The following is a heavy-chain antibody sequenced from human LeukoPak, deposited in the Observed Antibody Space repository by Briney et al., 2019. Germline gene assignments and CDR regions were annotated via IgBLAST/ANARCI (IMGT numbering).Heavy chain of an antibody. J-gene: IGHJ4*02. Sequence: GGTLRLSCAASGFIFSSHGMNWVRQAPGKGLEWVSGISPSGDITYYADSVKGRFTIPRDNSKNTVYLQMDSLRFEDAAVYYCAQDLAYIRFDSWGQGTLVTVSS. CDR3: AQDLAYIRFDS. CDR1: GFIFSSHG. CDR2: ISPSGDIT. V-gene: IGHV3-23*01. D-gene: IGHD1-1*01.